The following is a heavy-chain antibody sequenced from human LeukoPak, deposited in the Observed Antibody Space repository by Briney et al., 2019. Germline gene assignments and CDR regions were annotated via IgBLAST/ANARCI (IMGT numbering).Heavy chain of an antibody. CDR1: GYTFTGYY. D-gene: IGHD3-22*01. CDR3: ARDPYYYDSSGSFDP. Sequence: ASVKVSCKASGYTFTGYYMHWVRQAPGQGLEWMGWINPNSGGTNYAQKFQGRVTMTRDTSISTAYMELSRLRSDDTAVYYCARDPYYYDSSGSFDPWGQGTLVTVSS. V-gene: IGHV1-2*02. CDR2: INPNSGGT. J-gene: IGHJ5*02.